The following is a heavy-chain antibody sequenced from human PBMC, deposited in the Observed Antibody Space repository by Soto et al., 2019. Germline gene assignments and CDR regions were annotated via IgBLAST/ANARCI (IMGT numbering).Heavy chain of an antibody. CDR2: ISYDGSNK. V-gene: IGHV3-30-3*01. D-gene: IGHD5-18*01. CDR3: AGDPLWGTAMVLWYFDL. Sequence: QVQLVESGGGVVQPGRSLRLSCAASGFTFSSYAMHWVRQAPGKGLEWVAVISYDGSNKYYADSVKGRFTISRDNSKNPLYLQMNSLSAEETAVYYCAGDPLWGTAMVLWYFDLWGRGTLVTVSS. J-gene: IGHJ2*01. CDR1: GFTFSSYA.